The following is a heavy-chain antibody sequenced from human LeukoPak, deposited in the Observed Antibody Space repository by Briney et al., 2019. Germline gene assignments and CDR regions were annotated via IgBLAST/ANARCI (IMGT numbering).Heavy chain of an antibody. CDR1: GFTVSSNY. CDR2: IYSGGST. Sequence: GGSLRLSCAASGFTVSSNYMSWVCQAPGKGLEWVSVIYSGGSTYYADSVKGRFTISRDNSKNTLYLQMNSLRAEDTAVYYCAREEAVAGFLFFDYWGQGTLVTVSS. CDR3: AREEAVAGFLFFDY. D-gene: IGHD6-19*01. V-gene: IGHV3-53*01. J-gene: IGHJ4*02.